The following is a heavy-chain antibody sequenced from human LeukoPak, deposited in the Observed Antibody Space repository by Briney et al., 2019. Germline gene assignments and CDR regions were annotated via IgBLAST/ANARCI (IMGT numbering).Heavy chain of an antibody. CDR1: GYTLTELS. V-gene: IGHV1-24*01. CDR2: FDPEDGET. CDR3: ATVNGYSSSWYAFDI. Sequence: ASVNLSRKGSGYTLTELSMHWVRHAPGTGLERMGGFDPEDGETIYAQKFQGRVTMTEDTSTDTAYMELSRLRSEDTAVYYCATVNGYSSSWYAFDIWGQGTMVTVSS. J-gene: IGHJ3*02. D-gene: IGHD6-13*01.